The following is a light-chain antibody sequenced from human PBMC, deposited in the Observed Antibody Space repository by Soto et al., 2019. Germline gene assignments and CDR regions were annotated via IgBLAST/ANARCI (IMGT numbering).Light chain of an antibody. CDR1: SSDVGGYNY. V-gene: IGLV2-14*03. Sequence: QSALTQPASVSGSPGQSITISCTGTSSDVGGYNYVSWYQHHPGKAPKLLIYDVSNRPSGVSNRFSGSKSDNTASLTISGLQPEDEADYYCSSYTTSNTLQRVFGTGTKLTVL. CDR2: DVS. J-gene: IGLJ1*01. CDR3: SSYTTSNTLQRV.